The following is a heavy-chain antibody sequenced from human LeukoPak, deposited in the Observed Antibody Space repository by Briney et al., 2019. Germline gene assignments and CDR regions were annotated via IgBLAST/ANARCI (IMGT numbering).Heavy chain of an antibody. CDR2: IRHDGSNK. D-gene: IGHD3-22*01. CDR3: ATFAARGGMIVVSNVEFDY. J-gene: IGHJ4*02. CDR1: GFTFSSYG. Sequence: GGSLRLSCAASGFTFSSYGMHWVRQAPGKGLEWVAFIRHDGSNKNYADSVKGRFTISRDNSKNTLYLQMNSLRAEDTAVYYCATFAARGGMIVVSNVEFDYWGQGTLVTVSS. V-gene: IGHV3-30*02.